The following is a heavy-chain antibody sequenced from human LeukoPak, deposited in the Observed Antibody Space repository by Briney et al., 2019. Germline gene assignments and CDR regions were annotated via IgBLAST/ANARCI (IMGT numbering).Heavy chain of an antibody. D-gene: IGHD3-3*01. CDR1: GGTFSSYA. J-gene: IGHJ4*02. CDR2: IIPIFGTA. V-gene: IGHV1-69*05. Sequence: SVKVSCKASGGTFSSYAISWVRQAPGQGLEWMGGIIPIFGTANYAQKFQGRVTITTDESTSTAYMELSSLRSEDTAVYYCARSSFWSGSTMYYFDYWGQGTLVTVSS. CDR3: ARSSFWSGSTMYYFDY.